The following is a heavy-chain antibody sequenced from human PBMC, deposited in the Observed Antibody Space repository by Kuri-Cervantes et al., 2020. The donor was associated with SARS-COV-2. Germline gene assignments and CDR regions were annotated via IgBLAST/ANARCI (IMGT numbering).Heavy chain of an antibody. Sequence: ASVKVSCKASGYTFTSYGISWVRQAPGQGLEWMGWINPNSGGTNYAQKFRGRVTMTRDTSISTAYMELSRLRSDDTAVYYCCSKHFDYWGQGTLVTVSS. CDR2: INPNSGGT. V-gene: IGHV1-2*02. J-gene: IGHJ4*02. CDR1: GYTFTSYG. D-gene: IGHD3-10*02. CDR3: CSKHFDY.